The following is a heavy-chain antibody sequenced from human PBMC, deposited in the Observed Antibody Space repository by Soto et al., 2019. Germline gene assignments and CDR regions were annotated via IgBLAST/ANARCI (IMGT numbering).Heavy chain of an antibody. CDR3: ARAGQLVSPRDYLPVY. D-gene: IGHD6-6*01. CDR2: IIPIFGTA. CDR1: GGTFSSYA. J-gene: IGHJ4*02. V-gene: IGHV1-69*06. Sequence: QVQLVQSGAEVKKPGSSVKVSCTASGGTFSSYAISWVRQAPGQGLEWMGGIIPIFGTANYSQKVQGRVTSTSDKSTSTAYTELSSLRSEDTAVYYCARAGQLVSPRDYLPVYWGQGTLVTVSS.